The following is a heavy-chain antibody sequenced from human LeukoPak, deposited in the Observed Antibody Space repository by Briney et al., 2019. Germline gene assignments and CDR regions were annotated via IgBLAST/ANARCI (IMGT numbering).Heavy chain of an antibody. Sequence: SETLSLTCAVYGGSFSGYYWSWIRQPAGKGLEWIGRIYTSGSTNYNPSLKSRVTMSVDTSKNQFSLKLSSVTAADTAVYYCARDFASTVTNNWFDPWGQGTLVTVSS. CDR2: IYTSGST. J-gene: IGHJ5*02. CDR3: ARDFASTVTNNWFDP. D-gene: IGHD4-17*01. CDR1: GGSFSGYY. V-gene: IGHV4-4*07.